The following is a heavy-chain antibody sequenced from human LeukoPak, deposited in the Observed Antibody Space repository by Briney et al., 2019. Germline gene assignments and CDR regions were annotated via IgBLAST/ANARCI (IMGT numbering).Heavy chain of an antibody. CDR2: INHSGST. J-gene: IGHJ4*02. D-gene: IGHD5-18*01. Sequence: KPSETPSLTCAVYGGSFSGYYWSWIRQPPGKGLEWIGEINHSGSTNYNPSLKSRVTISVDTSKNQFSLKLSSVTAADTAVYYCARGLRQRGYSYGRYFDYWGQGTLVTVSS. V-gene: IGHV4-34*01. CDR3: ARGLRQRGYSYGRYFDY. CDR1: GGSFSGYY.